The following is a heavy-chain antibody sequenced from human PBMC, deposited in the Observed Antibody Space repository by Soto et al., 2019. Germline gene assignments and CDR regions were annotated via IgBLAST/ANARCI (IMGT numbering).Heavy chain of an antibody. J-gene: IGHJ4*02. CDR3: ARDKITGLFDY. V-gene: IGHV4-39*07. CDR2: IYSTEST. CDR1: GGSVGGNSYS. Sequence: PSETLSLTCTVSGGSVGGNSYSWGWIRQPPGKGLEWIGIIYSTESTNYHPSLQSRVTISVDTSKNQFSLKLTSVTAADTAVYYCARDKITGLFDYWGQGTLVTVSS. D-gene: IGHD2-8*02.